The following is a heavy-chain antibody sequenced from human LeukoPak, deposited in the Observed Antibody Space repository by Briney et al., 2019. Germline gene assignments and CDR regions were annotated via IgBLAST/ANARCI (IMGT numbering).Heavy chain of an antibody. CDR1: GGSISSYY. J-gene: IGHJ4*02. CDR3: ARDYCSGGSCYSSYFNY. D-gene: IGHD2-15*01. CDR2: IYYSGST. Sequence: PSETLSLTCTVSGGSISSYYWSWIRQPPGKGLEWIGYIYYSGSTSYNPSLKSRVTISVDTSKNQFSLKLSSVTAADTAVYYCARDYCSGGSCYSSYFNYWGQGTLVTVSS. V-gene: IGHV4-59*01.